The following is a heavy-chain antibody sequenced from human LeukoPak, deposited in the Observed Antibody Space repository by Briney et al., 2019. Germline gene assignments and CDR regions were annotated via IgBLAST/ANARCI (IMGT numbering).Heavy chain of an antibody. D-gene: IGHD5-24*01. J-gene: IGHJ6*02. CDR3: ARDQMGIPPDYSYGLHV. V-gene: IGHV4-59*01. Sequence: SETLSLTCTISGASITTYYWSWIRQPPGKGLEWVGKISFGGSTDYNPSLKSRVTISLDTSKNQISLRLTSVTAADTAVYYCARDQMGIPPDYSYGLHVWGRETTDTV. CDR2: ISFGGST. CDR1: GASITTYY.